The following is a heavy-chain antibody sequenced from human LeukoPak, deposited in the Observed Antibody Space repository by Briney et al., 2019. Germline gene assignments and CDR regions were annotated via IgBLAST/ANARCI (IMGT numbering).Heavy chain of an antibody. CDR1: GASISSYC. V-gene: IGHV4-4*07. CDR2: IYSSGRT. D-gene: IGHD2-15*01. J-gene: IGHJ4*02. CDR3: ARAPAGCGGTCSFDY. Sequence: SETLSLTCTVSGASISSYCWSWFRRPPGKGLEWIGRIYSSGRTNYNPSLKSRVTLSIDTSNNQFSLKLTSVTAADTALYYCARAPAGCGGTCSFDYWGQGTLVTVSS.